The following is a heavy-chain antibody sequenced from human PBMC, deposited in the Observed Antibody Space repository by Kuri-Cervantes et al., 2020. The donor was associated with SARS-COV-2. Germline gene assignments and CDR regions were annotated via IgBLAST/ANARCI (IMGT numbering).Heavy chain of an antibody. CDR2: IDWDDDK. CDR1: GFSLSTSGMC. V-gene: IGHV2-70*11. D-gene: IGHD6-19*01. CDR3: ARFQVIALAFDY. J-gene: IGHJ4*02. Sequence: SGPTLVKPTQILTLPYTFSGFSLSTSGMCGSWIRQPPGKDLEWLARIDWDDDKYYNKSPKTRLTIPKDTSKNQVVLKMTNMDRVDTATYYFARFQVIALAFDYWGQGTLVTVSS.